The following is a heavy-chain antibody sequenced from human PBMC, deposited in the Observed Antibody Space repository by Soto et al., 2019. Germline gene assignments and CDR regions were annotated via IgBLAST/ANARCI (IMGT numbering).Heavy chain of an antibody. D-gene: IGHD2-2*01. CDR1: GYTFTSYA. J-gene: IGHJ6*02. Sequence: GASVKVSCKASGYTFTSYAMHWVRQAPGQRLEWMEWINAGNGNTKYSQKFQGRVTITRDTSASTAYMELSSLRSEDTAVYYCAAADIVVVPAANMGDYYYYYGMDVWGQGTTVTVSS. V-gene: IGHV1-3*01. CDR2: INAGNGNT. CDR3: AAADIVVVPAANMGDYYYYYGMDV.